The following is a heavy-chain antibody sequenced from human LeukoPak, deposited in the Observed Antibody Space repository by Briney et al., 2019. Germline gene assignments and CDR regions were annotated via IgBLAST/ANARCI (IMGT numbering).Heavy chain of an antibody. CDR2: INHSGST. Sequence: SETLSLTCAVYGGSFSGDYWSWIRQPPGKGLEWIGEINHSGSTNYNPSLKSRVTISVDTSKNQFSLKLSTVTAADTAVYYCARGGSSGYYYLGFDYWGQGTLVTVSS. J-gene: IGHJ4*02. V-gene: IGHV4-34*01. D-gene: IGHD3-22*01. CDR3: ARGGSSGYYYLGFDY. CDR1: GGSFSGDY.